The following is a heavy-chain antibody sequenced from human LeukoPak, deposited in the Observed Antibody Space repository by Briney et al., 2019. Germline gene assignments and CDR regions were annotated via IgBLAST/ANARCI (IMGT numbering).Heavy chain of an antibody. CDR1: GGTFSSYA. CDR3: ASLPQDIVVVVAATHIGY. Sequence: RASVQVSCKASGGTFSSYAISWVRQAPGQGLEWMGRIIPILGIANYAQKFQGRVTITADKSTSTAYMELSSLRSEDTAVYYCASLPQDIVVVVAATHIGYWGQGTLVTVSS. CDR2: IIPILGIA. D-gene: IGHD2-15*01. V-gene: IGHV1-69*04. J-gene: IGHJ4*02.